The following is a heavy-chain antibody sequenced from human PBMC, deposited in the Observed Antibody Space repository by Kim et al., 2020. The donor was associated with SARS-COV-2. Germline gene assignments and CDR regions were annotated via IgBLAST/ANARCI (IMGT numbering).Heavy chain of an antibody. CDR3: ARRDSSSWYRNWFDP. D-gene: IGHD6-13*01. Sequence: PPLKSRVTISVDTSKNQFSLKRSSVTAADTAVYYCARRDSSSWYRNWFDPWGQGTLVTVSS. J-gene: IGHJ5*02. V-gene: IGHV4-59*08.